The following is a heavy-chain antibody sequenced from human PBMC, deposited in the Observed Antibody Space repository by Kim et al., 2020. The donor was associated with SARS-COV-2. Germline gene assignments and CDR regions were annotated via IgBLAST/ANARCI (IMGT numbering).Heavy chain of an antibody. CDR2: TYYRSKWYN. CDR1: GDSVSSNSAA. V-gene: IGHV6-1*01. D-gene: IGHD1-26*01. Sequence: SQTLSLTCAISGDSVSSNSAAWNWIRQSPSRGLEWLGRTYYRSKWYNDYAVSVKSRITINPDTSKNQFSLQLNSVTPEDTAVYYCARDAVGGELLLKDPYYFDYWGQGTLVTVSS. J-gene: IGHJ4*02. CDR3: ARDAVGGELLLKDPYYFDY.